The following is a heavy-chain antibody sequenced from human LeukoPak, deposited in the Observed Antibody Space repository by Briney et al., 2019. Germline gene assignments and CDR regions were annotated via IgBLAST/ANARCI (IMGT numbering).Heavy chain of an antibody. J-gene: IGHJ6*03. V-gene: IGHV4-38-2*02. CDR3: ARDYYDSSGYFKPVYYYYYYMDV. CDR1: GYSISSGYY. D-gene: IGHD3-22*01. Sequence: SETLSLTCAVSGYSISSGYYWGWIRQPPGKGLEWIGSIFQTGSTYYNPSLKSRFTISLDTSKNQLSLKLSSVTAADTAVYYCARDYYDSSGYFKPVYYYYYYMDVWGKGTTVTVSS. CDR2: IFQTGST.